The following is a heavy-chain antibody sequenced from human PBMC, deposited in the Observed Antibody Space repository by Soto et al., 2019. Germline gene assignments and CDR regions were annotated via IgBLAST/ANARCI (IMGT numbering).Heavy chain of an antibody. CDR1: GGSISSGDYY. D-gene: IGHD3-3*01. CDR2: IYYSGST. CDR3: ASLRFLQWLPKDDAFDI. Sequence: PSGTLSLTCTVSGGSISSGDYYGIWIRQPPGKGLEWIGYIYYSGSTYYNPSLKSRVTISVDTSKNQFSLKLSSVTAADTAVYYCASLRFLQWLPKDDAFDIWGQGTMVTVSS. J-gene: IGHJ3*02. V-gene: IGHV4-30-4*01.